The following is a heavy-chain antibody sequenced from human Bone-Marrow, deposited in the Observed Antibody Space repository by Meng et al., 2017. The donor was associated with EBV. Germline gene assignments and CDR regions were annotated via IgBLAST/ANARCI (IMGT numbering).Heavy chain of an antibody. CDR3: ARAHDSSGYYPLT. CDR2: INTNTGNP. D-gene: IGHD3-22*01. J-gene: IGHJ5*02. V-gene: IGHV7-4-1*02. CDR1: GYTFTYPT. Sequence: QLHLVYSRSELNMPVASLKFSFNASGYTFTYPTRNWVRQAPGQGLEWLGWINTNTGNPTYAQGFTGRFVFSLDTSVSTAYLQISSLKAEDTAVYYCARAHDSSGYYPLTWGQGTLVTVSS.